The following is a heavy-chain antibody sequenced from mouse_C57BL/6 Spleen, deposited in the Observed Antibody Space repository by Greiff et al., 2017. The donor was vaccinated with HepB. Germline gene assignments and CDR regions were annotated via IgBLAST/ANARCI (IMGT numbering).Heavy chain of an antibody. CDR2: LSNGGGST. CDR1: GFTFSDYY. J-gene: IGHJ1*03. V-gene: IGHV5-12*01. D-gene: IGHD2-10*02. Sequence: EVKLVESGGGLVQPGGSLKLSCAASGFTFSDYYMYWVRQTPEKRLEWVAYLSNGGGSTYYPDTVKGRFTISRDNAKNTLYLQMSRLKSEDTAMYYCARVYGNYWYFDVWGTGTTVTVSS. CDR3: ARVYGNYWYFDV.